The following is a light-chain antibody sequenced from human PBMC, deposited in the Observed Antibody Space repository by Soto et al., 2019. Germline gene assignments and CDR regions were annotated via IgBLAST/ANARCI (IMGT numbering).Light chain of an antibody. CDR2: GAS. Sequence: EKVMTLSPATMSEKQGERATLSCRASQSVSDNLAWYQQKPGQAPRLFIYGASARATGIPARFSGSGSGTEFTLTISSLQSADFAVYYCQQYNNWPITFGQGTRLEIK. CDR1: QSVSDN. V-gene: IGKV3-15*01. J-gene: IGKJ5*01. CDR3: QQYNNWPIT.